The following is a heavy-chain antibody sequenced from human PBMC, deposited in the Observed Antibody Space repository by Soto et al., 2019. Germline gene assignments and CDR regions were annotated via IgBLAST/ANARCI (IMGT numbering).Heavy chain of an antibody. V-gene: IGHV3-23*01. CDR2: ISGGADST. Sequence: PGGSLRLSCAASGFTFSSYAMSWVRQAPGKGLEWVSAISGGADSTYYADSVKGRFTISRDNFKNTLYLQMNSLRADDTALYYCAKCLAATGYCYFDYWGQGTLVTVAS. J-gene: IGHJ4*02. CDR3: AKCLAATGYCYFDY. CDR1: GFTFSSYA. D-gene: IGHD2-2*03.